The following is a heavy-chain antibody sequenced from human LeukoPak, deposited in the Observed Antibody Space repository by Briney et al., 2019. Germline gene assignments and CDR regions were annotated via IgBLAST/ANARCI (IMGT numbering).Heavy chain of an antibody. Sequence: GGSLRLSCAASAFTFSSYAMSWVRLAPGKGLEWVSSISSSSSYIYYADSVKGRFTISRDNAKNSLYLQMNSLRAEDTAVYYCARVYNLMVYAIQYYFDYWGQGTLVTVSS. CDR3: ARVYNLMVYAIQYYFDY. CDR1: AFTFSSYA. J-gene: IGHJ4*02. CDR2: ISSSSSYI. D-gene: IGHD2-8*01. V-gene: IGHV3-21*01.